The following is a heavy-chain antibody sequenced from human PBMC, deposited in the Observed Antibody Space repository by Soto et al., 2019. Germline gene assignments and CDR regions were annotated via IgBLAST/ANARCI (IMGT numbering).Heavy chain of an antibody. V-gene: IGHV3-30-3*01. J-gene: IGHJ4*02. D-gene: IGHD6-13*01. CDR2: ISYDGSNK. CDR3: ARNGPDDRSSWLDY. CDR1: GFTFSSYA. Sequence: QVQLVESGGGVVQPGRSLRLSCAASGFTFSSYAMHWVRQAPGKGLEWVAVISYDGSNKYYADSVKGRFTISRDNSKNTLYLQMNSLRAEDTAVYNCARNGPDDRSSWLDYCGQGTLVTVSS.